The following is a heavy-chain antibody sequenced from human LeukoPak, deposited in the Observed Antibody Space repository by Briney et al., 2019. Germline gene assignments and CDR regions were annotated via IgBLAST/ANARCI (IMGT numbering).Heavy chain of an antibody. CDR2: ISSSGSTI. V-gene: IGHV3-48*03. CDR3: ARVYSSGWSY. CDR1: GFTFSRYW. J-gene: IGHJ4*02. Sequence: PGGSLRLSCAASGFTFSRYWMHWVRQAPGKGLEWVSYISSSGSTIYYADSVKDRFTISRDNAKKSLYLQMNSLRAEDTAVYYCARVYSSGWSYWGQGTLVTVSS. D-gene: IGHD6-19*01.